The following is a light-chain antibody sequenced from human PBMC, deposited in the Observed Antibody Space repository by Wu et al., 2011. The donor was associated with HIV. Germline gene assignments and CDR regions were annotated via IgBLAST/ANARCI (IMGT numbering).Light chain of an antibody. CDR1: QSVSSY. CDR3: QQYGSSPRT. Sequence: EIVLTQSPATLSLSPGERATLSCRASQSVSSYLAWYQQKPGQGPRLLIYGASTRATGIPARFSGSGSGTDFTLTISRLEPEDFAVYYCQQYGSSPRTFGQGTKVEIK. CDR2: GAS. V-gene: IGKV3-20*01. J-gene: IGKJ1*01.